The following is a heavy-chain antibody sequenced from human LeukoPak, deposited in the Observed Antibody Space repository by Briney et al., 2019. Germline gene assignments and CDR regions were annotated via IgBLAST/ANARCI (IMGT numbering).Heavy chain of an antibody. D-gene: IGHD3-10*01. CDR1: GYTFTGYY. J-gene: IGHJ6*03. Sequence: GASVKVSCKASGYTFTGYYMHWVRQATGQGLEWMGWMNPNSGNTGYAQKFQGRVTMTRNTSISTAYMELSSLRSEDTAVYYCARLLRVGRRGTYYYYMDVWGKGTTVTISS. CDR3: ARLLRVGRRGTYYYYMDV. V-gene: IGHV1-8*02. CDR2: MNPNSGNT.